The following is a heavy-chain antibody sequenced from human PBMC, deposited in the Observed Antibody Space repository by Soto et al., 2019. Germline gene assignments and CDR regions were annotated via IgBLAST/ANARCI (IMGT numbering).Heavy chain of an antibody. Sequence: ALVKGSCKSSGYSFTVYVGSCWRHAPEQGLEWMGWISAYNGNTNYAQKFQGRVTMTTDTSTSTAYMELRSLRSDDTAVYYCARDIFGGSFVESTWLDPWGQGNLVTVS. J-gene: IGHJ5*02. D-gene: IGHD3-10*02. CDR3: ARDIFGGSFVESTWLDP. V-gene: IGHV1-18*01. CDR2: ISAYNGNT. CDR1: GYSFTVYV.